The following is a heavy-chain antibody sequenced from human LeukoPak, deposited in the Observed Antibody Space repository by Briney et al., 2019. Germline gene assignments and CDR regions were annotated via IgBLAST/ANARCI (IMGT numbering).Heavy chain of an antibody. CDR2: ISGTGSST. J-gene: IGHJ4*02. CDR3: AKDLRPRSGSYSPFDY. Sequence: GGSLRLSCAASGFTFSSYAMSWVRQAPGKGLEWVSAISGTGSSTYYADSVKGRFTISRDNSKNTLYLQMNSLRAEDTAVYYCAKDLRPRSGSYSPFDYWGQGTLVTVSS. D-gene: IGHD3-10*01. V-gene: IGHV3-23*01. CDR1: GFTFSSYA.